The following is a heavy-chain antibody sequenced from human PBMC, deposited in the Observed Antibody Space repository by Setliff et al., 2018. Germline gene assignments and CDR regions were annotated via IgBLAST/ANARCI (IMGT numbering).Heavy chain of an antibody. CDR3: ARGRTVGATNRHRLYYFDY. Sequence: GASVKVSCKASVGTFSSYDINWVRQATGQGLEWMGWMNANRGNTGHAQKFQGRVTITRNTAISTAYMELSSLRSEATAVYYCARGRTVGATNRHRLYYFDYWGQGTLVTVSS. D-gene: IGHD1-26*01. V-gene: IGHV1-8*01. CDR1: VGTFSSYD. J-gene: IGHJ4*02. CDR2: MNANRGNT.